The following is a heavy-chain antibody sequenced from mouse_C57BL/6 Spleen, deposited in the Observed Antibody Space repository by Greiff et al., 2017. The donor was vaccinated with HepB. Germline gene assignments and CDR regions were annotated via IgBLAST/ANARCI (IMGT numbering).Heavy chain of an antibody. CDR1: GYTFTSYW. J-gene: IGHJ1*03. D-gene: IGHD2-3*01. V-gene: IGHV1-72*01. Sequence: QVQLQQPGAELVKPGASVKLSCKASGYTFTSYWMHWVKQRPGRGLEWIGRIAPNSGGTKYNEKFKSKATLTVDKPSSTAYMQLSSLTSDDSAVYYCARRDGYRLYWYFDVWGTGTTVTVSS. CDR3: ARRDGYRLYWYFDV. CDR2: IAPNSGGT.